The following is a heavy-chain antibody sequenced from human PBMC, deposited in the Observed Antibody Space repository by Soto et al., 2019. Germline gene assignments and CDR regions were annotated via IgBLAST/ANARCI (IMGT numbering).Heavy chain of an antibody. D-gene: IGHD1-1*01. V-gene: IGHV4-59*01. CDR1: GGSISSYY. J-gene: IGHJ3*01. Sequence: SETLSLTCTVSGGSISSYYWSWIRQSPGKGLEWIGYIYYSGSTNYNPSLKSRVTISVDTSKNQFSLKLSSVTAADTAVYYCARDDDDLEAFDVWGQGTMVTVSS. CDR3: ARDDDDLEAFDV. CDR2: IYYSGST.